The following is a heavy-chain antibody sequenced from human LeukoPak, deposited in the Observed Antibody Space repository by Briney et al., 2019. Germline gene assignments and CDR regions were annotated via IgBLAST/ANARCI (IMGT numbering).Heavy chain of an antibody. CDR1: GFTFSSDA. Sequence: GGSLRLSCAASGFTFSSDAMSWVRQAPGKGLEWVSAISGSGGSTYYADSVKGRFTISRDNSKNTLYLQMNSLRAEDTAVYYCAKAPIAARYFDYWGQGTLVTVSS. CDR3: AKAPIAARYFDY. J-gene: IGHJ4*02. V-gene: IGHV3-23*01. CDR2: ISGSGGST. D-gene: IGHD6-6*01.